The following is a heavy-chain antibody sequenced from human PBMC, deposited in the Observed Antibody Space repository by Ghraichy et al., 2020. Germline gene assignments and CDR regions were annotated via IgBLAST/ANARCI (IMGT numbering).Heavy chain of an antibody. CDR1: GYTFTYYW. CDR2: FYPGDSDT. J-gene: IGHJ4*02. D-gene: IGHD5-12*01. V-gene: IGHV5-51*01. CDR3: ARAPWIELHFDS. Sequence: GESLNISCKGSGYTFTYYWIGWVRQMPGKGLEWMGIFYPGDSDTKYSPSFQGQVTISADKSTSTAYLQWSSLTASDTAMYYCARAPWIELHFDSWGQGTLVTVSS.